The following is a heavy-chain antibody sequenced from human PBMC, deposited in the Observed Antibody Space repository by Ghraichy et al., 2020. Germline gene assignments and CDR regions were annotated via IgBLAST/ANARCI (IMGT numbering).Heavy chain of an antibody. CDR1: GFTFTSYG. CDR2: ISFDGSNE. CDR3: AKENYGESHYGMDV. Sequence: GGSLRLSCVASGFTFTSYGMHWVRQAPGKGLEWVAVISFDGSNEYYADSVKGRFTISRDNSRNTLYLQMNSLRAEDTAIYYCAKENYGESHYGMDVWGQGTTVTVSS. D-gene: IGHD4-17*01. V-gene: IGHV3-30*18. J-gene: IGHJ6*02.